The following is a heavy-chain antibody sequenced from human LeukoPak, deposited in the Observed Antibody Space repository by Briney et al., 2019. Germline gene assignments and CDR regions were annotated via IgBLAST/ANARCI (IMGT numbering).Heavy chain of an antibody. CDR1: GFTFNSYG. J-gene: IGHJ4*02. D-gene: IGHD3-16*02. V-gene: IGHV3-33*01. Sequence: PGGSLRLSCAASGFTFNSYGMHWVRQAPGKGLEWVAFIRYDGTNKFYADSVKGRFTVSRDNSKNTLYLQMNSLRAEDTAVYYCARSTGYLYYWGQGTLVTVSS. CDR3: ARSTGYLYY. CDR2: IRYDGTNK.